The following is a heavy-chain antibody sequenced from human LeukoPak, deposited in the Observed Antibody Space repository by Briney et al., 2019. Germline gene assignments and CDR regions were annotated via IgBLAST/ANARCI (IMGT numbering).Heavy chain of an antibody. Sequence: SETLSLTCTVSGGSISSYYWSWIRQPAGKGLEWIVRIYTSGSTNYNPSLKSRVTLSVDTSKNQFSLKLSSVTAADTAVYYCARERGMVRGGGFDPWGQGTLVSVSS. CDR2: IYTSGST. CDR3: ARERGMVRGGGFDP. V-gene: IGHV4-4*07. CDR1: GGSISSYY. J-gene: IGHJ5*02. D-gene: IGHD3-10*01.